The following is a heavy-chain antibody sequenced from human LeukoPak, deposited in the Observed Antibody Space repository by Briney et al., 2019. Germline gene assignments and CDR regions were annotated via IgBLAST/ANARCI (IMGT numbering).Heavy chain of an antibody. J-gene: IGHJ1*01. CDR3: ARHASGWYTD. V-gene: IGHV4-39*01. D-gene: IGHD6-19*01. CDR1: GGSISSGDYY. CDR2: IYYSGTT. Sequence: PSETLSLTCAVSGGSISSGDYYWAWIRQPPGKGQQWIGSIYYSGTTYYNPFLKSRHTISRDTSKNQFSLKLSSVTTADTAVYYCARHASGWYTDWGQGTLVTVSS.